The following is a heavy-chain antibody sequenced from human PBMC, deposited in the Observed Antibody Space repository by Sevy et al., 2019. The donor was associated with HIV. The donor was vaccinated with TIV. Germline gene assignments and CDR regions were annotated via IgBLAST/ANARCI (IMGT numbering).Heavy chain of an antibody. CDR2: IYYSGST. J-gene: IGHJ6*02. V-gene: IGHV4-59*13. CDR3: ARVFFSGWSLASGYYGMDV. D-gene: IGHD6-19*01. CDR1: GGSISSYY. Sequence: SETLYLTCTVSGGSISSYYWSWIRQPPGKGLEWIGYIYYSGSTNYNPSLKSRVTISVDTSKNQFSLKLSSVTAADTAVYYCARVFFSGWSLASGYYGMDVWGQGTTVTVSS.